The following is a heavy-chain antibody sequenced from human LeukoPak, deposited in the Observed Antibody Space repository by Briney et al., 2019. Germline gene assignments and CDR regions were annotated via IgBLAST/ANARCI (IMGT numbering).Heavy chain of an antibody. CDR3: ARGSYSSSRYGGAFET. D-gene: IGHD6-13*01. CDR1: GLTVSSNY. V-gene: IGHV3-66*01. Sequence: PGGSLRLSCAASGLTVSSNYMNWVRQAPGKGLEWVSVIYSGGSTYYADSVKGRFTISRDNSKNTLYLQMNSLRAEDTAVYYCARGSYSSSRYGGAFETWGQGTMVTVSS. CDR2: IYSGGST. J-gene: IGHJ3*02.